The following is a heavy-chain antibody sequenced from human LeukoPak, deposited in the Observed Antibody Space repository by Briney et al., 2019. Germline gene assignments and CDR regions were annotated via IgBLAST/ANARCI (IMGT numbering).Heavy chain of an antibody. CDR1: GFTFSSYW. V-gene: IGHV3-74*01. D-gene: IGHD5-18*01. Sequence: RAGGSLRLSCAASGFTFSSYWMHWVRQAPGKGLVWVSRINSDGSSTSYADSVKGRFTISRDNAKNTLYLQMNSLRAEDTAVYYCVRSLYSYGPKFDYWGQGTLVTVSS. CDR3: VRSLYSYGPKFDY. J-gene: IGHJ4*02. CDR2: INSDGSST.